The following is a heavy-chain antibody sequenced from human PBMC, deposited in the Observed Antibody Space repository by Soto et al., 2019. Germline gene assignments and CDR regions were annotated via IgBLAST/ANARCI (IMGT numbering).Heavy chain of an antibody. D-gene: IGHD4-17*01. CDR3: ARAPDYGGDY. V-gene: IGHV3-48*01. J-gene: IGHJ4*02. CDR1: GFTLSNYV. CDR2: IGSSSVTI. Sequence: GGSLRLSCAASGFTLSNYVMNWVRQAPGKGLEWISCIGSSSVTIFHADSVKGRFTISRDSAKNSLYLQMNSLRAEDTAVYYCARAPDYGGDYWGQGTLVTVSS.